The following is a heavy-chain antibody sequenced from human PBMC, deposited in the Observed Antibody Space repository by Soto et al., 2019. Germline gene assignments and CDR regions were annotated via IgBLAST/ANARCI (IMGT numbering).Heavy chain of an antibody. CDR1: GFTFSSYG. CDR2: ISYDGSNK. J-gene: IGHJ4*02. V-gene: IGHV3-30*18. D-gene: IGHD2-2*02. Sequence: PGGSLRLSCAASGFTFSSYGMHWVRQAPGKGLEWVAVISYDGSNKYYADSVKGRFTISRDNSKNTLYLQMNSLRAEDTAVYYCAKDLGYCSSTSCYRNDYWGQGTLVTVSS. CDR3: AKDLGYCSSTSCYRNDY.